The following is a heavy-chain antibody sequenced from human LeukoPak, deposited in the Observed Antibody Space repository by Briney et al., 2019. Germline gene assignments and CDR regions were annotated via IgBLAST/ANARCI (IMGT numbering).Heavy chain of an antibody. J-gene: IGHJ4*02. V-gene: IGHV4-59*01. CDR2: IYYSGST. CDR1: GGSISSYY. CDR3: ASTSSSGWYYFDY. D-gene: IGHD6-19*01. Sequence: SETLSLTCTVSGGSISSYYWSWIRQPPGKGLEWIGYIYYSGSTNYNPSLKSRVTISVDTSKNLFSLKLSSVTAADTAVYYCASTSSSGWYYFDYWGQGTLVTVSS.